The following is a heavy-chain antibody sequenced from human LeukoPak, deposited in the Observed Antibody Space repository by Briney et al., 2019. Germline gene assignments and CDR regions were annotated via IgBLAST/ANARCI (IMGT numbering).Heavy chain of an antibody. J-gene: IGHJ3*02. CDR1: GFTFSDNY. V-gene: IGHV3-11*01. CDR2: ISSSGSTI. CDR3: ARPLDRTEAGAFDI. D-gene: IGHD1-14*01. Sequence: GGSLRLSCAASGFTFSDNYMSWIRQAPGKGLEWVSYISSSGSTIYYADSVKGRFTISRDNAKNSLYLQMNSLRAEDTAVYYCARPLDRTEAGAFDIWGQGTMVTVSS.